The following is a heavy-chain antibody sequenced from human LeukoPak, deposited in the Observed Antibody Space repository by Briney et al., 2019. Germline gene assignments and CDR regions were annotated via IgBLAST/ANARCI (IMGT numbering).Heavy chain of an antibody. CDR3: ARDQHIVVVTAQIKNWFDP. Sequence: ASVKVSCKASGGTFSSYAISWVRQAPGQGLEWMGRITPILGIANYAQKFQGRVTITADKSMSTAYMELSSLRSEDTAVYYCARDQHIVVVTAQIKNWFDPWGQGTLVTVSS. CDR1: GGTFSSYA. J-gene: IGHJ5*02. CDR2: ITPILGIA. V-gene: IGHV1-69*04. D-gene: IGHD2-21*02.